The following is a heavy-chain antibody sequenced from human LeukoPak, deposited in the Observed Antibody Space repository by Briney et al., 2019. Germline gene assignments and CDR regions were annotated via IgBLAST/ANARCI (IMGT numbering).Heavy chain of an antibody. Sequence: GASVKVSCKVSGSTLTEFSIHWVRQAPGKGLEWMGGFVPEDDETIHAQSFQGRVTMTEDTSTDTAYMELSSLRSEDTAMYYCATIAPGDLFDSWGQGTLVTVSS. CDR1: GSTLTEFS. D-gene: IGHD7-27*01. CDR2: FVPEDDET. V-gene: IGHV1-24*01. J-gene: IGHJ4*02. CDR3: ATIAPGDLFDS.